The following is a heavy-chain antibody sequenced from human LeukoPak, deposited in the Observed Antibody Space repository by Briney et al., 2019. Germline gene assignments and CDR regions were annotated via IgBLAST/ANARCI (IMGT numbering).Heavy chain of an antibody. CDR2: INPNSGGT. J-gene: IGHJ4*02. D-gene: IGHD2-2*01. Sequence: ASVKVSCKASGYTFTGYYMHWVRQAPGQGLEWMGWINPNSGGTNYAQKFQGRVTMTRDTSISTAYMELSRLRSDDTAVYYCARDPGYCSSTSCPMGYWGRGTLVTVSS. CDR3: ARDPGYCSSTSCPMGY. CDR1: GYTFTGYY. V-gene: IGHV1-2*02.